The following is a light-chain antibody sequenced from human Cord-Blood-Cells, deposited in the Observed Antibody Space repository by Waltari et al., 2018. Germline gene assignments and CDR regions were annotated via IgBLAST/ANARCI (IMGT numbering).Light chain of an antibody. Sequence: QSVLTQPPSASGTPGQRVTISCSGSSSNIGSNTVNWYQQLPVTAPKLLIYSNNQRPSGVPYRFSGSKSGTSASLAISVLQSEDEADYYCAAWDDSLNGPVFGGGTQLTVL. CDR1: SSNIGSNT. CDR3: AAWDDSLNGPV. J-gene: IGLJ7*01. V-gene: IGLV1-44*01. CDR2: SNN.